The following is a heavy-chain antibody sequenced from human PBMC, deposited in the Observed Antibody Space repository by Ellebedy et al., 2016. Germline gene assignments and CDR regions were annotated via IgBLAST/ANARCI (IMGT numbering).Heavy chain of an antibody. CDR2: ISSNGGST. CDR1: GFTFSSYA. CDR3: VKNRQHLVLGNFDY. Sequence: GESLKISCAASGFTFSSYAMHWVRQAPGKGLEYVSAISSNGGSTYYADSVKGRFTISRDNSKNTLYLQMSSLRAEDTALYYCVKNRQHLVLGNFDYWGQGTLVTVSS. J-gene: IGHJ4*02. V-gene: IGHV3-64D*06. D-gene: IGHD6-13*01.